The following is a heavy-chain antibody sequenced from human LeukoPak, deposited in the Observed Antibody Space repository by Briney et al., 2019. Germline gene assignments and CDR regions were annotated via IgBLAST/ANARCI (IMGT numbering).Heavy chain of an antibody. D-gene: IGHD6-6*01. V-gene: IGHV1-69*04. J-gene: IGHJ4*02. CDR3: ARDRGSSSSEHYYFDY. CDR1: GGTFSSYA. Sequence: SVKVSCKASGGTFSSYATSWVRQAPGQGLEWMGRIIPILGIANYAQKFQGRVTITADKSTSTAYMELSSLRSEDTAVYYCARDRGSSSSEHYYFDYWGQGTLVTVSS. CDR2: IIPILGIA.